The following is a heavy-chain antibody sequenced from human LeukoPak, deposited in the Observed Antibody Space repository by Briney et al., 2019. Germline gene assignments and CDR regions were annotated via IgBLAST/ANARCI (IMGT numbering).Heavy chain of an antibody. V-gene: IGHV1-69*04. CDR2: IIPILGIA. CDR3: ATEHSVTYYYDSSGPGYFDL. J-gene: IGHJ2*01. CDR1: GGTFSSYA. Sequence: ASVKVSCKASGGTFSSYAISWVRQAPGQGLEWMGRIIPILGIANYAQKFQSRVTITADKSTSTAYMELSSLRSEDTAVYYCATEHSVTYYYDSSGPGYFDLWGRGTLVTVSS. D-gene: IGHD3-22*01.